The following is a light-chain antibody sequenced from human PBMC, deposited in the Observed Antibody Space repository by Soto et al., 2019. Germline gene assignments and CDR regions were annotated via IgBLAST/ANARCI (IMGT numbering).Light chain of an antibody. J-gene: IGKJ1*01. Sequence: DIQITQAPSTRSGSVGDRVTISCRASQTISGWLAWYQQKPGKAPKLLIYKASTLKSGVPSRFSGSGSGTEFTLTISSLQPDDFATYYCQHYNSYSEAFGQGTKVDIK. V-gene: IGKV1-5*03. CDR3: QHYNSYSEA. CDR1: QTISGW. CDR2: KAS.